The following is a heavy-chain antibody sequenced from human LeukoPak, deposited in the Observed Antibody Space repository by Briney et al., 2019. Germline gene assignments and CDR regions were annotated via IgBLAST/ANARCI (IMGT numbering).Heavy chain of an antibody. Sequence: PGGSLRLSCAASGFTFSSYSMNWVRQAPGKGLEWVSSISSSSIYKYYADSVKGRFTISRDNAKKSLYLQMNSLRAEDTAVYYCARSRYDSSGYYGIIGNWGQGTLVTVSS. V-gene: IGHV3-21*01. CDR3: ARSRYDSSGYYGIIGN. CDR1: GFTFSSYS. CDR2: ISSSSIYK. D-gene: IGHD3-22*01. J-gene: IGHJ4*02.